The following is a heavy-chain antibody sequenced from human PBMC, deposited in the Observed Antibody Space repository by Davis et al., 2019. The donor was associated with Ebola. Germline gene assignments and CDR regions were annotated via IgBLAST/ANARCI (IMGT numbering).Heavy chain of an antibody. J-gene: IGHJ6*02. CDR2: IYYSGST. CDR3: ARDKNWNPAYYYYGMDV. CDR1: GGSISSYY. V-gene: IGHV4-59*12. Sequence: SETLSLTCTVSGGSISSYYWSWIRQPPGKGLEWIGYIYYSGSTNYNPSLKSRVTISVDTSKNQFSLKLSSVTAADTAVYYCARDKNWNPAYYYYGMDVWGQETTVTVSS. D-gene: IGHD1-1*01.